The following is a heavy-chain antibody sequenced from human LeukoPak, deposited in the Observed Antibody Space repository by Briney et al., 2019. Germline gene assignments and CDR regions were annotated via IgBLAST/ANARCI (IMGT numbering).Heavy chain of an antibody. CDR1: GFTFSSYA. CDR2: ISGSGGST. D-gene: IGHD5-18*01. Sequence: GGSLRLSCAASGFTFSSYAMSWVRQAPGKGLEWVSGISGSGGSTYYADSVKGRFTISRDNSKNTLYLQMNSLRAEDTAVYYCANDPPGYSYGPTLFDYWGQGTLVTVSS. CDR3: ANDPPGYSYGPTLFDY. J-gene: IGHJ4*02. V-gene: IGHV3-23*01.